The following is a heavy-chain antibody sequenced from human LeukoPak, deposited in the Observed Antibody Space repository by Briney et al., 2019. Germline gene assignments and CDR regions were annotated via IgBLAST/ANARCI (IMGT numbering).Heavy chain of an antibody. CDR1: DDSISSYS. J-gene: IGHJ5*02. V-gene: IGHV4-59*08. CDR3: ARQDSAYTYDWFDP. CDR2: IYYSGIT. Sequence: PSETLSLTCSASDDSISSYSWSWIRQPPGMGLEWVGYIYYSGITTYNPSLKSRVTISVDTSKNQFSLKLSSVTAADTAVYYCARQDSAYTYDWFDPWGQGTLVTVSS. D-gene: IGHD5-18*01.